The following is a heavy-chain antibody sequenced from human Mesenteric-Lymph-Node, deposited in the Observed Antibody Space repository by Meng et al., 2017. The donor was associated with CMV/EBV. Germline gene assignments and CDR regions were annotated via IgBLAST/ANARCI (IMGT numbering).Heavy chain of an antibody. J-gene: IGHJ6*02. CDR2: IYSGGSST. D-gene: IGHD1-1*01. Sequence: GESLKISREASGFTFGSSAMSWVRQAPGKGLEWVSLIYSGGSSTDYGDSVKGRFSISRDNAKNSLYLQMNSLRAEDTAVYYCARDRAERYYYYGMDVWGQGTTVTVSS. CDR1: GFTFGSSA. CDR3: ARDRAERYYYYGMDV. V-gene: IGHV3-23*03.